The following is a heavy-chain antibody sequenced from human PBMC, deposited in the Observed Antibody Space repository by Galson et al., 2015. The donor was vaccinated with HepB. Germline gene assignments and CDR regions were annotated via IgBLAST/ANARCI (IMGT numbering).Heavy chain of an antibody. J-gene: IGHJ4*02. Sequence: SVKVSCKASGYTFTSYDINWVRQATGQGLEWMGWMNPNSGNTGYAQKFQGRVTMTRNTSISTAYMELSSLRSEDTAVYYCATGYYDYVWGSYRHPFDYWGQGTLVTVSS. CDR2: MNPNSGNT. D-gene: IGHD3-16*02. CDR3: ATGYYDYVWGSYRHPFDY. V-gene: IGHV1-8*01. CDR1: GYTFTSYD.